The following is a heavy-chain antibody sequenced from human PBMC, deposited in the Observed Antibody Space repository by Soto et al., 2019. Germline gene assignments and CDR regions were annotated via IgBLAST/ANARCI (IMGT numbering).Heavy chain of an antibody. D-gene: IGHD6-13*01. J-gene: IGHJ4*02. CDR3: ARDSAAGGY. V-gene: IGHV3-48*03. CDR1: VFSFSSYE. CDR2: ISSGGDTI. Sequence: WGSLRVSCASSVFSFSSYEMDWVRQAPGKGLDWVAYISSGGDTIHHGDSVRGRFTVSRDNARNSLSLQMNTLRVEDPALYYCARDSAAGGYWGQGTLVTVSS.